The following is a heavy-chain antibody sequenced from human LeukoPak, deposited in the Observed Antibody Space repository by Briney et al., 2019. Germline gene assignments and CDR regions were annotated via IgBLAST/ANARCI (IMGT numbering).Heavy chain of an antibody. D-gene: IGHD6-19*01. J-gene: IGHJ1*01. CDR1: GFTFDDYA. CDR3: ASGPSGWCQH. V-gene: IGHV3-9*01. Sequence: GGSQRLSCAASGFTFDDYAMHWVRQAPGKGLEWVSGISWNSGSIGYADSVKGRFTISRDNAKNSLYLQMNSLRAEDTALYYCASGPSGWCQHWGQGTLVTVSS. CDR2: ISWNSGSI.